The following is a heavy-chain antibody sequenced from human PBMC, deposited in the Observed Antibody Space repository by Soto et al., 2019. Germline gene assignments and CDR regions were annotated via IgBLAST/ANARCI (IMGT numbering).Heavy chain of an antibody. CDR3: ARDKITGLFDY. CDR2: INHSGST. CDR1: GGSFSGYC. Sequence: QVQLQQWGAGLLKPSETLSLTCAVYGGSFSGYCWTWIRQPPGTGLEWIGEINHSGSTNYNPSLKSRVTISVVTSMNQFSLKLTSVTAADTAVYYCARDKITGLFDYWGQGTLVTVSS. D-gene: IGHD2-8*02. J-gene: IGHJ4*02. V-gene: IGHV4-34*01.